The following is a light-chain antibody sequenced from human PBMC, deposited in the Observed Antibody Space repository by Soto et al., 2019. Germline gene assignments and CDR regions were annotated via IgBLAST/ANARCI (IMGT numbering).Light chain of an antibody. CDR3: SSYTGSATLVV. Sequence: QSALTQPASESGSPGQSITISCTGTSSDVGGNKYVSWYQQHPGKAPKLITYEVSNRPSGVSNRFSGSKSGNTASLTISGLQAEDEADYYFSSYTGSATLVVFGGGTKVTVL. J-gene: IGLJ3*02. CDR1: SSDVGGNKY. CDR2: EVS. V-gene: IGLV2-14*01.